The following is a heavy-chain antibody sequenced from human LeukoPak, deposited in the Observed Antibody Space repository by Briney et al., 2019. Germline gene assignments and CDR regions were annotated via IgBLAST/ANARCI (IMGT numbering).Heavy chain of an antibody. V-gene: IGHV4-34*01. CDR1: GGSFSGYY. CDR2: INHSGST. D-gene: IGHD5-12*01. Sequence: SETLSLTCAVYGGSFSGYYWSWIRQPPRKGLEWIGEINHSGSTNYNPSLKSRVTISVDTSKNQFSLKLSSVTAADTAVYYCARKSGYAGPFDIWGQGTMVTVSS. CDR3: ARKSGYAGPFDI. J-gene: IGHJ3*02.